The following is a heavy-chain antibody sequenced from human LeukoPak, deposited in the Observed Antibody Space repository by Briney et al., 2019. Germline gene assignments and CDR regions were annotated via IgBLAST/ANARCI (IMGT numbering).Heavy chain of an antibody. CDR2: INIGNGNT. D-gene: IGHD3-3*01. CDR1: GYTFINHA. Sequence: ASVKVSCKASGYTFINHAIHWVRQAPGQRLEWMGWINIGNGNTKYSQNFQGRITITRDTSATTAYMDLSSLRSEDTAVYYCARAGAITIFGVVITRRNWFDPWGQGTLVTVSS. J-gene: IGHJ5*02. V-gene: IGHV1-3*04. CDR3: ARAGAITIFGVVITRRNWFDP.